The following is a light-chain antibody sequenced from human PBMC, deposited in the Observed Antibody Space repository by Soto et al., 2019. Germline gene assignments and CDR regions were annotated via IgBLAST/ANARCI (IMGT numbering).Light chain of an antibody. CDR1: QSLNTA. CDR2: TAS. V-gene: IGKV1-5*03. CDR3: QQHISYPRT. Sequence: DIQMTQSPSTLSASVGDRVTITCRASQSLNTALAWYQQKPGKAPRLLIYTASNLESGVPSRFSGSGSGTEFTLTISSLQPDDFATYYCQQHISYPRTFGQGNKVEIK. J-gene: IGKJ1*01.